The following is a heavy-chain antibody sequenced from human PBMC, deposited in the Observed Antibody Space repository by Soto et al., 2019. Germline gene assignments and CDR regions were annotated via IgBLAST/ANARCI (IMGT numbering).Heavy chain of an antibody. CDR1: GLAISRYW. V-gene: IGHV3-7*01. D-gene: IGHD6-13*01. J-gene: IGHJ4*02. CDR3: ARRGFSTSWTAFDY. Sequence: PGGSLRLSCAAAGLAISRYWMISVRQAPGKGLEWVANIKVDGSEKYYVDSVKGRFTISRDNARNSLYLRMNSLRLEDTAVYYCARRGFSTSWTAFDYWGQGTVVTVSS. CDR2: IKVDGSEK.